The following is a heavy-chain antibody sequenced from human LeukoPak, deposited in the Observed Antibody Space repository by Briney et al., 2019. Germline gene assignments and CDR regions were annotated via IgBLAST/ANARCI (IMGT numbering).Heavy chain of an antibody. CDR2: ISSTRSTI. Sequence: GGSLRLSCAASGFTSEFTFGTYSMNWVRQAPGKGLEWLAYISSTRSTIYYADSVKGRFTISRDNAKNSLYLQMNSLRVEDTAVYYCARGGWFDPWGQGTLVTVSS. CDR1: GFTSEFTFGTYS. J-gene: IGHJ5*02. CDR3: ARGGWFDP. V-gene: IGHV3-48*01.